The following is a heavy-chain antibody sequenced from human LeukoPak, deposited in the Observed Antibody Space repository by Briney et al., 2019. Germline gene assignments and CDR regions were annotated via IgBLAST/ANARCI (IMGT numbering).Heavy chain of an antibody. Sequence: SETLSLTCTVSGHSISSGYYWGWVRQPPGKGLEWIGSLFYTGSPYYNPSLTSRLTMSIDTSKNQFSLKLSSVTAADTAVYYCASSSLSAFDIWGQGTMVTVSS. V-gene: IGHV4-38-2*02. J-gene: IGHJ3*02. CDR2: LFYTGSP. CDR1: GHSISSGYY. CDR3: ASSSLSAFDI.